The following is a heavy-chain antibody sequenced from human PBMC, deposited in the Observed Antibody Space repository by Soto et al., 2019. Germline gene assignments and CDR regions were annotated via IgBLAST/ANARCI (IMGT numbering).Heavy chain of an antibody. D-gene: IGHD5-12*01. J-gene: IGHJ4*02. Sequence: SETLSLTCTVSGGSMSSYYWSWIRQPPGRGLEWIGFIYYTGSTKYNPSLNSRVTISVDTSKNQFSLTVTSVTAADTAVYYCARRIVATETFDVWGQGTMVTVAS. V-gene: IGHV4-59*08. CDR3: ARRIVATETFDV. CDR2: IYYTGST. CDR1: GGSMSSYY.